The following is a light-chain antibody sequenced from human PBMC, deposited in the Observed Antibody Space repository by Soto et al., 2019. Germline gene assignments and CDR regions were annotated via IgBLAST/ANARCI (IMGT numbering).Light chain of an antibody. CDR2: EVS. J-gene: IGLJ2*01. Sequence: QSALTQPASVSGSPGQSITISCKGSSSDVGASKYVYWYQQHPDKAPRLMIYEVSNRPSGVSSRFSGSKSGNTASLTISGLRAEDEANYYCSSYTTYSTLVFGGGTKLTVL. CDR3: SSYTTYSTLV. V-gene: IGLV2-14*01. CDR1: SSDVGASKY.